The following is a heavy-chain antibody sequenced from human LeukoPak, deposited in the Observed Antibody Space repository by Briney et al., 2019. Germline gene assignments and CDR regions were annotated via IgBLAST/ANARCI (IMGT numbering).Heavy chain of an antibody. J-gene: IGHJ6*02. D-gene: IGHD5-12*01. CDR3: ARGRGYSGSSYYYGMDV. Sequence: GGSLRLSCAASGFTFSSYGMHWVRQAPGKGLEWVAVIWYDGSNKYYADSVKGRFTISRDNSKNTLYLQMNSLRAEDTAVYYCARGRGYSGSSYYYGMDVWGQGTTVTVSS. CDR1: GFTFSSYG. V-gene: IGHV3-33*01. CDR2: IWYDGSNK.